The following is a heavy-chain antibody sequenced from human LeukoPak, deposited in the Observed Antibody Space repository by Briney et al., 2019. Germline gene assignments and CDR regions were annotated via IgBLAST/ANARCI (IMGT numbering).Heavy chain of an antibody. CDR2: IKHSGST. V-gene: IGHV4-34*01. J-gene: IGHJ4*02. D-gene: IGHD3-10*01. CDR1: GGSFSGYY. CDR3: ARERYSSGSDY. Sequence: SETLSLTCAVYGGSFSGYYWSWIRQSPGKGLEWIGEIKHSGSTNYNPSLKSRVTISVDTSKNQFSLKLSSVTAADTAVYYCARERYSSGSDYWGQGTLVTVSS.